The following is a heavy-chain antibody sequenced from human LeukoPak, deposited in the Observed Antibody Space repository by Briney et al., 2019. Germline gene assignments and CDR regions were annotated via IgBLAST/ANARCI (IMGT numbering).Heavy chain of an antibody. CDR3: ERGSVAFDY. CDR1: GGSFSGYY. CDR2: INHSGGT. J-gene: IGHJ4*02. D-gene: IGHD5/OR15-5a*01. Sequence: NPSETLSLTCAVYGGSFSGYYWSWIRQPPGKGLEWIGEINHSGGTNYNPSLKSRVTISVDTSKNQFSLKLSSVTAADTAVYYCERGSVAFDYWGQGTLVTVSS. V-gene: IGHV4-34*01.